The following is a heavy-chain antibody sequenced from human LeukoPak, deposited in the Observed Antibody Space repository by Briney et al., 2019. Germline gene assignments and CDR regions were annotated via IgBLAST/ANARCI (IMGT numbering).Heavy chain of an antibody. CDR2: ISWNSGSI. V-gene: IGHV3-9*01. CDR3: AKDKLVRRYYFDY. D-gene: IGHD3-10*01. CDR1: GFTFDDYA. Sequence: GGSLRLSCAASGFTFDDYAMHWVRQAPGKGLEWVSGISWNSGSIGYADSVKGRFTISRDNAKNSLYLQMNSLRAEDTALYYCAKDKLVRRYYFDYWGQGTLVTVSS. J-gene: IGHJ4*02.